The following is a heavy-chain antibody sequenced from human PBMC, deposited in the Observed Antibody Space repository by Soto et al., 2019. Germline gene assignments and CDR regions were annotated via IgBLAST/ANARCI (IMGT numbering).Heavy chain of an antibody. CDR3: AKDWGSMDV. V-gene: IGHV3-23*01. CDR2: ISGSGGST. D-gene: IGHD3-16*01. CDR1: GFTFSSYA. J-gene: IGHJ6*02. Sequence: EVQQLESGGGLVQPGGSLRLSCAAYGFTFSSYAMSWVRQAPGKGLEWVSAISGSGGSTYYAESVKGRFTISRDNSKNTLYLPMNILRAEDTAVYYCAKDWGSMDVWGQGTKFTV.